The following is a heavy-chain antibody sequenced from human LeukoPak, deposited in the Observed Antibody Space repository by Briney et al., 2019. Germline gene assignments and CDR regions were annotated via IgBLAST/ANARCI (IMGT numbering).Heavy chain of an antibody. J-gene: IGHJ4*02. Sequence: KPSETLSLTCAVYGGSFSGYYWSWIRHPPGKGLEWIGEINHSGSTNYNPSLKSRVTISVDTSKNQFSLKLSSVTAADTAVYYCARGPAMLEGGVDYWGQGTLVTVSS. CDR1: GGSFSGYY. V-gene: IGHV4-34*01. CDR3: ARGPAMLEGGVDY. D-gene: IGHD3-10*02. CDR2: INHSGST.